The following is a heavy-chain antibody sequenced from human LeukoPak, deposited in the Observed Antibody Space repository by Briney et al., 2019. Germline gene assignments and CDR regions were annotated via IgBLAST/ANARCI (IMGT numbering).Heavy chain of an antibody. CDR3: ARAFYGDYVESSFDY. CDR1: GYTFTSYY. Sequence: GASVKVSCKASGYTFTSYYMHWVRQAPGQGLEWMGIINPSGGSTSYVQKFQGRVTMTRDTSTSTVYMELSSLRSEDTAVYYCARAFYGDYVESSFDYWGQGTLVTVSS. V-gene: IGHV1-46*01. D-gene: IGHD4-17*01. CDR2: INPSGGST. J-gene: IGHJ4*02.